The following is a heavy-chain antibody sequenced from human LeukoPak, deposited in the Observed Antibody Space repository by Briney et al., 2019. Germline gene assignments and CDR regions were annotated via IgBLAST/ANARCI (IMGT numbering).Heavy chain of an antibody. CDR1: SGTISSSSYF. CDR2: IYYTGST. J-gene: IGHJ4*02. CDR3: ARHRNEYDYGDYQVIDY. Sequence: SETLSLTCNVSSGTISSSSYFWGWIRQPPGNGLEWIGNIYYTGSTHYNPSLKSRLTISVDTSKNQFSLKLSSVTAADTAVYYCARHRNEYDYGDYQVIDYWGQGTLVTVSS. V-gene: IGHV4-39*01. D-gene: IGHD4-17*01.